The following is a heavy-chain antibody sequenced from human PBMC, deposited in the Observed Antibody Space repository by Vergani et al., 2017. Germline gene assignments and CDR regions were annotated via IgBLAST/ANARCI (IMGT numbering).Heavy chain of an antibody. Sequence: QVQLVQSGAEVKKPGASVKVSCKASGYTFSTYGISWVRQAPGQGLEWMGWISAYNGNTNYPEKFQGRLTMTTDTSTRTAYMELRSLTSDDTAVYYCARSRPYCTSGSCPAIWGQGTLVTVSS. V-gene: IGHV1-18*01. CDR3: ARSRPYCTSGSCPAI. CDR2: ISAYNGNT. D-gene: IGHD2-15*01. CDR1: GYTFSTYG. J-gene: IGHJ4*02.